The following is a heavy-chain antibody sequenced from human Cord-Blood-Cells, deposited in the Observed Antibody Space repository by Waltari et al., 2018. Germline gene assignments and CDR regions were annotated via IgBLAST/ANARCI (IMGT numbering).Heavy chain of an antibody. CDR1: GFTSSNAW. CDR3: TTCSSTSCYYYYYMDV. J-gene: IGHJ6*03. Sequence: EVQLVESVGGLVKLGGSRRLPCAASGFTSSNAWMCWVRQAQGTGLEWVGRIKSKTDGGTTDYAAPVKGRFTISRDDSKNTQYLQMNSLKTEDTAVYYCTTCSSTSCYYYYYMDVWGKGTTVTVSS. CDR2: IKSKTDGGTT. V-gene: IGHV3-15*01. D-gene: IGHD2-2*01.